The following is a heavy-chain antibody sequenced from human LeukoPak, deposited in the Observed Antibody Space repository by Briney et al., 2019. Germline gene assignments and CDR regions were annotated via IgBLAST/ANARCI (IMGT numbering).Heavy chain of an antibody. D-gene: IGHD3-22*01. CDR2: IYYGGSP. CDR1: GGSISSSSYY. Sequence: SETLSLTCTVSGGSISSSSYYWGWIRQPPGKGLEWIGSIYYGGSPYYNPSLKSRVTISVDTSKKQFSLKLSSVTAADTAVYYCASPFDYYDTFFDYWGQGTLVTVSS. CDR3: ASPFDYYDTFFDY. J-gene: IGHJ4*02. V-gene: IGHV4-39*01.